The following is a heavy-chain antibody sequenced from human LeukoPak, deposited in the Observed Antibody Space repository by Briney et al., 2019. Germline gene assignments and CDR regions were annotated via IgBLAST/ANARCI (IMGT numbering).Heavy chain of an antibody. D-gene: IGHD1-14*01. V-gene: IGHV3-21*01. CDR1: GFTFSSYS. CDR2: ISSSSGYI. Sequence: GGSLRLSCAASGFTFSSYSMNWVRQAPGKGLEWVSSISSSSGYIYYADSVKGRFTISRDNAKNSLYLQMNGPRAEDTAVDCCARETPSGVSIDYWGQGTLVTVSS. J-gene: IGHJ4*02. CDR3: ARETPSGVSIDY.